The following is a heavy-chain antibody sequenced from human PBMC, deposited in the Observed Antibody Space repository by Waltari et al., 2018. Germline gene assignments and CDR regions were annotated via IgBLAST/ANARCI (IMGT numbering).Heavy chain of an antibody. J-gene: IGHJ3*02. V-gene: IGHV4-34*01. D-gene: IGHD1-26*01. Sequence: QVQLQQWGAGLLKPSETQSLTCAVYGGSFSGYYWSWIRQPPGKGLEWIGEINHSGSTNYNPSLKSRVTISVDTSKNQFSLKLSSVTAADTAVYYCARESGDAFDIWGQGTMVTVSS. CDR3: ARESGDAFDI. CDR1: GGSFSGYY. CDR2: INHSGST.